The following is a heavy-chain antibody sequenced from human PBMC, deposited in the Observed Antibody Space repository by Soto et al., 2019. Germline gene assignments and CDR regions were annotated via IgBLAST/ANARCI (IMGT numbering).Heavy chain of an antibody. CDR1: GGSISSSNSY. D-gene: IGHD2-8*01. V-gene: IGHV4-39*01. Sequence: PSETLSLTCTVSGGSISSSNSYWGWVRQPPGKWLEWLGTISYSGSTYYNPSLKSRVSMSVDMSKMEFSLRLSSVTAADTAVYYCAKKLCTNGGCKKTVFHYWGQGALVTVSS. J-gene: IGHJ4*02. CDR2: ISYSGST. CDR3: AKKLCTNGGCKKTVFHY.